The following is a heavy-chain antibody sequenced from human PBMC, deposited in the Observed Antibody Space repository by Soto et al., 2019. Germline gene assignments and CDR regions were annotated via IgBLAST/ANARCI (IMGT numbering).Heavy chain of an antibody. D-gene: IGHD2-15*01. J-gene: IGHJ4*02. CDR1: GGSMSSYY. CDR3: ARADPDASVGY. Sequence: SETLCRTCTVSGGSMSSYYWTWLRQSPGRGLEWIGYISYSGSTYYNPSLKSRVTISADTSKNQFSLRMNSMIAADTAVYYCARADPDASVGYWGQGTLVTVSS. CDR2: ISYSGST. V-gene: IGHV4-59*01.